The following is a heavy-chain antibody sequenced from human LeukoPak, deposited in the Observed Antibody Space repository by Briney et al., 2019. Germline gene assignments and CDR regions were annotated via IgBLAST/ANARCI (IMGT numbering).Heavy chain of an antibody. Sequence: SQTLSLTCVVSGGSISSGGYSWSWIRQPPGKGLEWIGYIYHSGSTYYNPSLKSRVTISVDRSKNQFSLQLSSVRAADTAVYYCARGLGFLVVGAKQGGWFDPWGQGTLVTVSS. CDR2: IYHSGST. CDR3: ARGLGFLVVGAKQGGWFDP. CDR1: GGSISSGGYS. D-gene: IGHD2-15*01. V-gene: IGHV4-30-2*01. J-gene: IGHJ5*02.